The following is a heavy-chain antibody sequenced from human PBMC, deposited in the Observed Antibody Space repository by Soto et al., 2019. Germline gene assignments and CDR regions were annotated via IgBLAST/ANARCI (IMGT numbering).Heavy chain of an antibody. CDR2: IYYRGNT. D-gene: IGHD3-3*01. J-gene: IGHJ6*02. Sequence: PSETLSLTCTVSGGSMSPYYWSWIRQAPGKGLEWIANIYYRGNTNYNPSLESRVTISVDTSKNQFSLKLNSMTAADTAVYYCARHSKKTGDFDYYYGMDVWSRGTTVTVS. V-gene: IGHV4-59*08. CDR3: ARHSKKTGDFDYYYGMDV. CDR1: GGSMSPYY.